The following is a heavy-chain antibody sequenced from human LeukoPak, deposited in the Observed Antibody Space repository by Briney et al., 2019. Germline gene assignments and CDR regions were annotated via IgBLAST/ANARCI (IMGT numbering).Heavy chain of an antibody. J-gene: IGHJ5*02. Sequence: ASVKLSCEASGYTFTGYYMHWVRQAPGQGLEWMGWINPNSGGTNYAQKFQGRVTMTRDTSISTAYMELSRLRSDDTAGYYCAKGIFGPTPPHDAWGQGTLVTVSS. CDR3: AKGIFGPTPPHDA. D-gene: IGHD3/OR15-3a*01. CDR1: GYTFTGYY. V-gene: IGHV1-2*02. CDR2: INPNSGGT.